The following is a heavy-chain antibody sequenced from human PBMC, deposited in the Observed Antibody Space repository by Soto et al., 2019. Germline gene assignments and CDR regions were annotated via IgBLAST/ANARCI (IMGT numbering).Heavy chain of an antibody. CDR3: ARLVAAAGGRDYYYYGMDV. CDR1: GYSFTSYW. CDR2: IDPSDSYT. D-gene: IGHD6-13*01. Sequence: TGESLKISCKGSGYSFTSYWISWVRQMPGKGLEWMGRIDPSDSYTNYSPSFQGHVTISAHKSISTAYLQWSSLKASDTAMYCCARLVAAAGGRDYYYYGMDVWGQGTTVTVPS. J-gene: IGHJ6*02. V-gene: IGHV5-10-1*01.